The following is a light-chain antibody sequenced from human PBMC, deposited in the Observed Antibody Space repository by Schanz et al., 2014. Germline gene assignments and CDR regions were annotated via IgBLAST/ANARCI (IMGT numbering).Light chain of an antibody. CDR2: DAS. CDR1: QSISSW. CDR3: QQYNSYRWT. Sequence: DIQMTQSPSTLSASVGDRVTITCRASQSISSWLAWYQQKPGKAPKLLIYDASSLESGVPSRFSGSGSGTXFTLTISSLQPDDFATNYCQQYNSYRWTFGQGTKVEIK. J-gene: IGKJ1*01. V-gene: IGKV1-5*01.